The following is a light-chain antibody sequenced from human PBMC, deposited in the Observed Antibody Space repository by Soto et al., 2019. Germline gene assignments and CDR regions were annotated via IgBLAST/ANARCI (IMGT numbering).Light chain of an antibody. CDR1: QDISSY. V-gene: IGKV1-9*01. Sequence: DIQLTQSPSFLSASVEDRVTITCRASQDISSYLAWYQQKPGKAPKLLIYAASTLQSGVPSRFSGSGSGTEFTLTISSLQPEDFATYYCQQLNNYPRTFGGGTKVEIK. CDR2: AAS. J-gene: IGKJ4*01. CDR3: QQLNNYPRT.